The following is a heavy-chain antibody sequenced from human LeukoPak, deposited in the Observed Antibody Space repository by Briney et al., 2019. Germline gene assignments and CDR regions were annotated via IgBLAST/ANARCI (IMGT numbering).Heavy chain of an antibody. CDR1: GGSISDYY. D-gene: IGHD6-13*01. Sequence: PSETLSLTCSVSGGSISDYYWSWIRQPPGKGLEWIGYIYRGGTINYNPSVKSRVTMSLDTSKNQISLMLNSVTAADTAINYCARHWLEAAKTYSYWFDPWGQGTLVTVSS. CDR2: IYRGGTI. J-gene: IGHJ5*02. V-gene: IGHV4-4*09. CDR3: ARHWLEAAKTYSYWFDP.